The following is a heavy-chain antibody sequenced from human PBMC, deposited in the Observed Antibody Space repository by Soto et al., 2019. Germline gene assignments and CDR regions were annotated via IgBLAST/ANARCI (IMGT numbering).Heavy chain of an antibody. CDR1: GFTFSRYW. CDR3: ARDEIFGVVIDAFDI. CDR2: INSDGSST. Sequence: EVQLVESGGGLVQPGGSLRLSCAASGFTFSRYWIHWVRQAPGKGLVWVSRINSDGSSTTYADSVKGRFTISRDNAKNTLYLQMNSLRAEDTAVYYCARDEIFGVVIDAFDIWGQGTMVTVSS. V-gene: IGHV3-74*01. D-gene: IGHD3-3*01. J-gene: IGHJ3*02.